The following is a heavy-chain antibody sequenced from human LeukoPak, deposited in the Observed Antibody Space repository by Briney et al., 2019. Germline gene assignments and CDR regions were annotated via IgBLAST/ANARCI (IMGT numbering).Heavy chain of an antibody. D-gene: IGHD1-26*01. CDR3: ARLMGDRTIYDY. V-gene: IGHV3-7*01. J-gene: IGHJ4*02. CDR2: INPGGSET. Sequence: GGSLRLSCAASGFTFRTYWMSWVRQAPGKGLEWVASINPGGSETYYVESLRGRFTISRDNARNSFFLQMNSLRADDTAVYYCARLMGDRTIYDYWGQGPLVTVSS. CDR1: GFTFRTYW.